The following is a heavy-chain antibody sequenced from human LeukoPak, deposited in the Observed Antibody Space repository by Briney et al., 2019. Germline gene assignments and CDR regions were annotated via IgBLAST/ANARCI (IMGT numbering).Heavy chain of an antibody. CDR2: IYSGGAT. V-gene: IGHV3-53*01. Sequence: GGSLRLSCAASGFTVSSNYMSWVRQAPGKGLEWVSIIYSGGATYSADSVKGRFTISRDNSKNTLYLQMNSLRAEDTAVYYCARLRDDSSGYYFFDYWGQGTLVTVSS. D-gene: IGHD3-22*01. CDR1: GFTVSSNY. J-gene: IGHJ4*02. CDR3: ARLRDDSSGYYFFDY.